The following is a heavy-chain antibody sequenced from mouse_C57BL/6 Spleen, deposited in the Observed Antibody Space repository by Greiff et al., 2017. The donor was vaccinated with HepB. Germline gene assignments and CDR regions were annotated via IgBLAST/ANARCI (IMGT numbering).Heavy chain of an antibody. CDR3: VLDYYGSSYAWFAY. J-gene: IGHJ3*01. CDR2: IHPNSGST. Sequence: VQLQQPGAELVKPGASVKLSCKASGYTFTSYWMHWVKQRPGQGLEWIGMIHPNSGSTNYNEKFKSKATLTVDKSSSTAYMQLSSLTSEDSAVYYCVLDYYGSSYAWFAYWGQGTLVTVSA. D-gene: IGHD1-1*01. CDR1: GYTFTSYW. V-gene: IGHV1-64*01.